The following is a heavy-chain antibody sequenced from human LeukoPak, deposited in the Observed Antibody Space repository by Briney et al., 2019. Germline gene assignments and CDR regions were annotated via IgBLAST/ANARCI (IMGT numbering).Heavy chain of an antibody. CDR2: ISAYNGNT. Sequence: GASVKVSCKASGYTFTSYGISWVRQAPGQGLEWMGWISAYNGNTNYAQKLQGRVTMTTDTSTSTAYMELRSLRSDDTAVYYCASSIAAAGTQSWDYWGQGTLVTVSS. CDR3: ASSIAAAGTQSWDY. V-gene: IGHV1-18*01. J-gene: IGHJ4*02. D-gene: IGHD6-13*01. CDR1: GYTFTSYG.